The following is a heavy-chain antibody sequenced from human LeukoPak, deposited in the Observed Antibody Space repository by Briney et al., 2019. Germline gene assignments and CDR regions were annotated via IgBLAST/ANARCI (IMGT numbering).Heavy chain of an antibody. D-gene: IGHD3-10*01. V-gene: IGHV3-23*01. Sequence: GGSLRLSCAASGFTFSNYAMSWVRQAPGKGLEWVSAISGSGGSTYYADSVKGRFTISRDNSKNTLYLQMNSLRAEDTAVYYCAKPPMVRGVAFDYWGQGTLVTVSS. CDR3: AKPPMVRGVAFDY. CDR1: GFTFSNYA. J-gene: IGHJ4*02. CDR2: ISGSGGST.